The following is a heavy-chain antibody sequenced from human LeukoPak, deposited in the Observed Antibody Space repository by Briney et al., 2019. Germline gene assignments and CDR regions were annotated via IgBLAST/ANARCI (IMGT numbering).Heavy chain of an antibody. V-gene: IGHV4-59*01. D-gene: IGHD3-10*01. J-gene: IGHJ4*02. CDR2: IYYSGST. CDR1: GGSMSTYY. CDR3: ARGPGTYYNDFDY. Sequence: SETLSLTCTVSGGSMSTYYWSWIRQPPVKGLEWIGYIYYSGSTNYNPSLESRVTISVDTSKDQFSLKLSSVTAADTAVYYCARGPGTYYNDFDYWGQGTLVTVSS.